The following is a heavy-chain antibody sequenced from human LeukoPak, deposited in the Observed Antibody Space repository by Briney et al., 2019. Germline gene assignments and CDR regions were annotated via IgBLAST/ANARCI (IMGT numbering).Heavy chain of an antibody. Sequence: SETLSLTCAVYGGSFSGYYWSWIRQPPGKGLEWIGEINHSGSTNYNPSLKSRVTISVDTSKNQFSLKLSSVTAADTAVYYCAREHYYYDSSGLDYWGQGTLVTVSS. CDR1: GGSFSGYY. CDR2: INHSGST. D-gene: IGHD3-22*01. V-gene: IGHV4-34*01. J-gene: IGHJ4*02. CDR3: AREHYYYDSSGLDY.